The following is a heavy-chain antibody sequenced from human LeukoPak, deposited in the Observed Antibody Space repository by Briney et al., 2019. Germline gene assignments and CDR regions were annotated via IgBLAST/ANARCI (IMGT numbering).Heavy chain of an antibody. V-gene: IGHV3-23*01. CDR2: ISGSGGST. CDR1: GFTVSSNY. CDR3: AKDQHGGNYDFWSGYYSHEAFDI. D-gene: IGHD3-3*01. Sequence: PGGSLRLSCAASGFTVSSNYMNWVRQAPGKGLEWVSAISGSGGSTYYADSVKGRFTISRDNSKNTLYLQMNSLRAEDTAVYYCAKDQHGGNYDFWSGYYSHEAFDIWGQGTMVTVSS. J-gene: IGHJ3*02.